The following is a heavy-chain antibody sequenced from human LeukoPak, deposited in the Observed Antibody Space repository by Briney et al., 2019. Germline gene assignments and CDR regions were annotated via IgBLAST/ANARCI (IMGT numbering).Heavy chain of an antibody. D-gene: IGHD6-19*01. V-gene: IGHV3-30*18. CDR2: ISYDGSNK. CDR1: GSTFSIYG. Sequence: GRSLRVSCAASGSTFSIYGMHWVRQAPGKGVEWVAVISYDGSNKYYADSVKGRFTISRDNSKNTLYLQMNSLRAEDTAVYYCAKDGVLRSGWYHYFDYWGQGTLVTVSS. CDR3: AKDGVLRSGWYHYFDY. J-gene: IGHJ4*02.